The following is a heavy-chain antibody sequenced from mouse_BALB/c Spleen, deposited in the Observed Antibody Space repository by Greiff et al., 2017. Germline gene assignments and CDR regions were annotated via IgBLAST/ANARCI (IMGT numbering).Heavy chain of an antibody. Sequence: EVKLMESGGGLVKPGGSLKLSCAASGFTFSSYAMSWVRQTPEKRLEWVASISSGGSTYYPDSVKGRFTISRDNARNILYLQMSSLRSEDTAMYYCAREAEASAMDYWGQGTSVTVSS. D-gene: IGHD6-1*01. V-gene: IGHV5-6-5*01. CDR2: ISSGGST. CDR1: GFTFSSYA. J-gene: IGHJ4*01. CDR3: AREAEASAMDY.